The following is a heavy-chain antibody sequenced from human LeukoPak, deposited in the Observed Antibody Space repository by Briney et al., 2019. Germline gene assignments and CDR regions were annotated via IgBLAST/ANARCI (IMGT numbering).Heavy chain of an antibody. CDR2: INPNSGGT. CDR3: ARAQGSGWGYNWFDP. J-gene: IGHJ5*02. D-gene: IGHD6-19*01. V-gene: IGHV1-2*06. CDR1: GYTFTGYY. Sequence: ASXKVSCKASGYTFTGYYMHWVRQAPGQGLEWMGRINPNSGGTNYAQKFQGRVTMTRDTSISTAYMELSRLRPDDTAVYYCARAQGSGWGYNWFDPWGQGTLVTVSS.